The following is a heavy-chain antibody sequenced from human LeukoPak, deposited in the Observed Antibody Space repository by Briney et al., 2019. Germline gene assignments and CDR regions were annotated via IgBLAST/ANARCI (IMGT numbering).Heavy chain of an antibody. CDR2: INHSGST. V-gene: IGHV4-34*01. D-gene: IGHD5-12*01. CDR1: GGSFSGFY. Sequence: SETLSLTCAVYGGSFSGFYWSWIRQPPGKGLEWIGEINHSGSTNYNPSLKSRVTISVDTSKNQFSLKLSSVTAADTAVYYCARATTFDYWGQGTLVTVSS. J-gene: IGHJ4*02. CDR3: ARATTFDY.